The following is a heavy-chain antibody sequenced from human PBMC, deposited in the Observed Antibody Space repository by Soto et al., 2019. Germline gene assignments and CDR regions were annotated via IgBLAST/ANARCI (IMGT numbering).Heavy chain of an antibody. J-gene: IGHJ5*01. V-gene: IGHV4-30-4*01. CDR3: ATVLHDYGTNWVDS. CDR1: GGFISSDKYY. D-gene: IGHD4-17*01. CDR2: IYHTGTT. Sequence: TLSLTFTASGGFISSDKYYWSWIRQSPGKGLEWIGYIYHTGTTHYNPSVKSRVNILLDKSKDQFSLKLTSVTAADTAIYYCATVLHDYGTNWVDSWGQGTLVTVSS.